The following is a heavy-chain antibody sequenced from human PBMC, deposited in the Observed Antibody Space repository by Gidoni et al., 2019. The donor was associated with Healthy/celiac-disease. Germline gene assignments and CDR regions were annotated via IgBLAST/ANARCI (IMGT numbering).Heavy chain of an antibody. V-gene: IGHV3-9*01. CDR2: GSI. Sequence: GSIGYADSVKGRFTISRDNAKNSLYLQMNSLRAEDTALYYCAKGPPGRFSALTSFDYWGQGTLVTVSS. CDR3: AKGPPGRFSALTSFDY. J-gene: IGHJ4*02.